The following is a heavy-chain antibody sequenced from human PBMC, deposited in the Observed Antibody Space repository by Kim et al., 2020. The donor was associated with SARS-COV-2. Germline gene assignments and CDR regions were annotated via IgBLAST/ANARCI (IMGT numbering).Heavy chain of an antibody. V-gene: IGHV3-7*01. Sequence: GGSLRLSCAASGFPFNMYWMTWVRQAPGKGLEWVANIKLDGSEKYYVDSVRGRFTISRDNAMNSLYLQMNSLRVDDTAVYYCARGGGASDSWGQGTLVTV. CDR2: IKLDGSEK. J-gene: IGHJ4*02. CDR1: GFPFNMYW. CDR3: ARGGGASDS. D-gene: IGHD1-26*01.